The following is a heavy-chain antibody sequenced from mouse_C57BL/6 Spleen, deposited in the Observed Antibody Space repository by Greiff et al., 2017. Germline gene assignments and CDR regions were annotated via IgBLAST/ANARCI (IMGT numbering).Heavy chain of an antibody. V-gene: IGHV5-16*01. CDR3: ARDGYYNQAWFAY. J-gene: IGHJ3*01. CDR2: INYDGSST. Sequence: EVMLVESEGGLVQPGSSMKLSCTASGFTFSDYYMAWVRQVPEKGLEWVANINYDGSSTYYLDSLKSRFIISRDNAKNILYLQMSSLKSEDTATYYCARDGYYNQAWFAYWGQGTLVTVSA. CDR1: GFTFSDYY. D-gene: IGHD2-3*01.